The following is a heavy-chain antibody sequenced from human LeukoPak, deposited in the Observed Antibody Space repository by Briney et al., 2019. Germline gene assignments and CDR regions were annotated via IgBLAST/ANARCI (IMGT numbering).Heavy chain of an antibody. J-gene: IGHJ4*02. CDR1: GYTFTSYY. V-gene: IGHV1-46*01. D-gene: IGHD4-11*01. CDR3: AKSDISNYDPYYFDY. Sequence: EASVKVSCKASGYTFTSYYMHWVRQAPGQGLEWMGIINPSGGSTSYAQKFQGRVTMTRDMSTSTVYMELSSLRSEDTAVYYCAKSDISNYDPYYFDYWGQGTLVTVSS. CDR2: INPSGGST.